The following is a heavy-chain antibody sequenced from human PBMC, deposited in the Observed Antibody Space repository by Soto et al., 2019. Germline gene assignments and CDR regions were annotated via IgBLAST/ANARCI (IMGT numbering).Heavy chain of an antibody. J-gene: IGHJ4*02. D-gene: IGHD3-9*01. Sequence: GGSLRLSCAASGFTFSDYYMSWVRQAPGKGLEWVSYISSSSSYTNYADSVKGRFTISRDKAKNSLYLQMNSLRAEDTAVYYCARSYYDILTGYYGYWGQGTLVTVSS. CDR3: ARSYYDILTGYYGY. V-gene: IGHV3-11*06. CDR1: GFTFSDYY. CDR2: ISSSSSYT.